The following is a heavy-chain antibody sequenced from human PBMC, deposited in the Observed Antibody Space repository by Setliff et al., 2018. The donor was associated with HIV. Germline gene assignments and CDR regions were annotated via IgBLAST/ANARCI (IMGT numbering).Heavy chain of an antibody. CDR2: LYSSGSI. D-gene: IGHD2-8*01. J-gene: IGHJ4*02. CDR3: ARGLRTSLVFFDS. Sequence: SETLSLTCTVSAASVGTGAYYWSWIRQSPGKGLEWLGYLYSSGSIDYNPSLKTRVSISIDMSKNQFSLKMSSVTAADTAVYFCARGLRTSLVFFDSWGQGILVTVSS. V-gene: IGHV4-61*08. CDR1: AASVGTGAYY.